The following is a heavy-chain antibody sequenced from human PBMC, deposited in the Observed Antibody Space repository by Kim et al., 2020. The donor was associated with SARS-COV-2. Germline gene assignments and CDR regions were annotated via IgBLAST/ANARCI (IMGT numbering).Heavy chain of an antibody. J-gene: IGHJ4*02. Sequence: SETLSLTCSVSGASINNGDYFWTWIRQHPGKGLEWIGYIYHTGTIYYNPSLGSRVSLSLETSKNQFSLEVTSVTAADTAVYYSATGDGPYHFWGQGTLV. V-gene: IGHV4-31*03. CDR2: IYHTGTI. CDR1: GASINNGDYF. CDR3: ATGDGPYHF.